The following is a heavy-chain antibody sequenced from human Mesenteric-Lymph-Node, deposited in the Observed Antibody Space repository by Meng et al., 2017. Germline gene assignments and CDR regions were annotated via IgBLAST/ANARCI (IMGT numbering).Heavy chain of an antibody. Sequence: QVQLQQGGAGRLKPSETLSLTCAVYGGSFSGYYWSWIRQPPGKGLEWIGEINHSGSTNYNPSLKSRVTISVDTSKNQFSLKLSSVTAADTAVYYCARGYSGYWGQGTLVTVSS. D-gene: IGHD5-12*01. V-gene: IGHV4-34*01. J-gene: IGHJ4*02. CDR1: GGSFSGYY. CDR3: ARGYSGY. CDR2: INHSGST.